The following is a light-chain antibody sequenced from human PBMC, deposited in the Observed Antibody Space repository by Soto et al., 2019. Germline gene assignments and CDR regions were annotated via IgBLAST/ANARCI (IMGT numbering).Light chain of an antibody. Sequence: QSVLTQPASVSGSPGQSITISCTGTSSDFGGYNYVSWYQQHPGKAPKLMVYDVSNRPSGVSNRFSGSKSGNTASLTISGLQAEDEADYYCSSYTSSNTVVFGGGTKVTVL. CDR3: SSYTSSNTVV. CDR1: SSDFGGYNY. V-gene: IGLV2-14*01. J-gene: IGLJ2*01. CDR2: DVS.